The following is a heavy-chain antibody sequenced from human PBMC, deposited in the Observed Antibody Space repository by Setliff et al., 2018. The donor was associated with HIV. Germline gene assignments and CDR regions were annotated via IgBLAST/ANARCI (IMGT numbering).Heavy chain of an antibody. J-gene: IGHJ4*02. CDR2: IYNSGST. CDR3: ARSLAGLMNYFDY. V-gene: IGHV4-39*01. D-gene: IGHD6-19*01. Sequence: SETLSLTCTVSGGSINRISYYWGWIRQAPGRGLEWIGSIYNSGSTYYNPSLKSRIIISSDTSKTQIALRLTSVTAADTAVYFCARSLAGLMNYFDYWGQGMLVTVSS. CDR1: GGSINRISYY.